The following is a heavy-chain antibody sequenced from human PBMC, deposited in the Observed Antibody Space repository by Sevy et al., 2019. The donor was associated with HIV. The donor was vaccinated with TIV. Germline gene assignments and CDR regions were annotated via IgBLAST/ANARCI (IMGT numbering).Heavy chain of an antibody. D-gene: IGHD6-13*01. CDR1: GGSISSGGYY. V-gene: IGHV4-31*03. CDR2: IYYSGST. J-gene: IGHJ4*02. CDR3: ARYRYSSSRYFDY. Sequence: SETLSLTCTVSGGSISSGGYYWSWIRQHPGKGLEWIGYIYYSGSTYYNPSLKCRVTISVDTSKNQFSLKLSSVTAADTAGYYCARYRYSSSRYFDYWGQGTLVTVSS.